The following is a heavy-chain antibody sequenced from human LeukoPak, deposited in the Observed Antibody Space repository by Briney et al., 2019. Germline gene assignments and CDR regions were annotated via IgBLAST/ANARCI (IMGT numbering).Heavy chain of an antibody. Sequence: PGGSLRLSCAASGFTFSSYGMHWVRQAPGKGLEWVAVISYDGSNKYYADSVKGRFTISRDNSKNTLYLQMNSLRAEDTAVYYCARGDYDFWSGYSVDYYYGMDVWGQGTTVTVSS. V-gene: IGHV3-30*03. J-gene: IGHJ6*02. D-gene: IGHD3-3*01. CDR1: GFTFSSYG. CDR3: ARGDYDFWSGYSVDYYYGMDV. CDR2: ISYDGSNK.